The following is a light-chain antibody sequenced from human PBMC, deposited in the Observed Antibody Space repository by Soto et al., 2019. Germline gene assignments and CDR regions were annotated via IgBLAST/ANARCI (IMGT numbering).Light chain of an antibody. CDR3: QQRWT. Sequence: IYMTQAPSSLSASVGDRVTITRRAGQDVVNYLNWYQQKPGKAPKLLIYAASSLQSGVPSRFSGSGSGTDFTLTISSLQPEDFATYYCQQRWTFAQGTKADI. J-gene: IGKJ1*01. CDR2: AAS. CDR1: QDVVNY. V-gene: IGKV1-39*01.